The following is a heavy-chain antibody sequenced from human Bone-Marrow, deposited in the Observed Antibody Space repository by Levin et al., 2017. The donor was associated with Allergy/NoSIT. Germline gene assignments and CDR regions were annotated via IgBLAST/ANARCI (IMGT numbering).Heavy chain of an antibody. CDR2: ISFDEATR. CDR3: ARINYGFWSGFQRGGWFDP. Sequence: PGGSLRLSCAASGFTFSSDAMHWVRQSPGKGLEWVAMISFDEATRKYADSVRGRFTIFRDNSKNTVDLQMNSLRPEDTAMYYCARINYGFWSGFQRGGWFDPWGQGTLVTVSS. V-gene: IGHV3-30-3*01. D-gene: IGHD3-3*01. J-gene: IGHJ5*02. CDR1: GFTFSSDA.